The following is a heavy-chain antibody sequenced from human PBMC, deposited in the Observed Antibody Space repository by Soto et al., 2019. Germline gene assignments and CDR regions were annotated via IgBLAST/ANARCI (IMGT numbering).Heavy chain of an antibody. CDR1: GGSFSGYY. CDR3: AMSRLRMVSGVIAPSARSCCYFDY. CDR2: INHSGST. J-gene: IGHJ4*02. V-gene: IGHV4-34*01. Sequence: PSETLSLTCAVYGGSFSGYYWSWIRQPPGKGLEWIGEINHSGSTNYNPSLKSRVTISVDTSKNQFSLKLSSVTAADTAVYYCAMSRLRMVSGVIAPSARSCCYFDYWGQGNMVTVSS. D-gene: IGHD3-10*01.